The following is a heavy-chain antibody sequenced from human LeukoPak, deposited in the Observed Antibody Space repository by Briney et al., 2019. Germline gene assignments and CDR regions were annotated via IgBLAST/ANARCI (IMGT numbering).Heavy chain of an antibody. CDR3: AKDRVYCSGGSCYQAGANWFDP. D-gene: IGHD2-15*01. V-gene: IGHV3-23*01. CDR2: ISGSGGST. J-gene: IGHJ5*02. Sequence: PGGSLRLSCAASGFTFSSYAVSWVRQAPGKGLEWVSAISGSGGSTYYADSVKGRFTISRDNSKNTLYLQMNSLRAEDTAVYYCAKDRVYCSGGSCYQAGANWFDPWGQGTLVTVSS. CDR1: GFTFSSYA.